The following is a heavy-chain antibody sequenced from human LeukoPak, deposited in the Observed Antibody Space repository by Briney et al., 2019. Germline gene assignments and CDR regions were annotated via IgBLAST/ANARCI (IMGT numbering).Heavy chain of an antibody. Sequence: GRSLRLSCAASGFTFSSYGMHWVRQAPGKGLEWVAVIPYDGSNKYYADSVKGRFTISRDNSKNTLYLQMNSLRAEDTAVYYCAKGGSYFDYWGQGTLVTVSS. J-gene: IGHJ4*02. V-gene: IGHV3-30*18. CDR3: AKGGSYFDY. D-gene: IGHD1-26*01. CDR1: GFTFSSYG. CDR2: IPYDGSNK.